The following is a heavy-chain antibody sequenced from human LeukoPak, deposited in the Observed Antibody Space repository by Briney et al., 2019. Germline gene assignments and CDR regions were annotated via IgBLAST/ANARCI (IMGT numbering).Heavy chain of an antibody. J-gene: IGHJ4*02. Sequence: GGSLRLSCAVSGITFSTYWMTWVRQAPGKGLEWVSVIYSGGSTYYTDSVKGRFTISRDNSKNTLYLQMNSLRAEDTAVYYCVGGRQWLTYYFDYWGQGTLVTVSS. V-gene: IGHV3-53*01. CDR3: VGGRQWLTYYFDY. CDR2: IYSGGST. CDR1: GITFSTYW. D-gene: IGHD6-19*01.